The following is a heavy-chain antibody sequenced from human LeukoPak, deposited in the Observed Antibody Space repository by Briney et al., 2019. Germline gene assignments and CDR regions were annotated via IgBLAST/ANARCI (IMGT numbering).Heavy chain of an antibody. V-gene: IGHV3-33*01. CDR2: IWYDGSNK. CDR1: GFTFSSYG. J-gene: IGHJ4*02. D-gene: IGHD2-15*01. Sequence: GGSLRLSCAASGFTFSSYGMHWVRQAPGKGLGWVAVIWYDGSNKYYADSVKGRFTISRDNSKNTLYLQMNSLRAEDTAVYYCARDAVVVAATYYFDYWGQGTLVTVSS. CDR3: ARDAVVVAATYYFDY.